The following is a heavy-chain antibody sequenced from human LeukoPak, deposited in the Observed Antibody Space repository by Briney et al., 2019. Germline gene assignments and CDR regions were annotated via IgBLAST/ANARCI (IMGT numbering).Heavy chain of an antibody. CDR2: IYSGGST. CDR3: ARGMRLVRGLMFDY. CDR1: GFTVSSNY. V-gene: IGHV3-66*01. D-gene: IGHD3-10*01. Sequence: GGSLRLSCAASGFTVSSNYMSWVRQAPGKGLEWVSFIYSGGSTYYADPVKGRFTISRDNSKKPLYLELNSLRAEDTAVYYCARGMRLVRGLMFDYWGQGNLVTVSS. J-gene: IGHJ4*02.